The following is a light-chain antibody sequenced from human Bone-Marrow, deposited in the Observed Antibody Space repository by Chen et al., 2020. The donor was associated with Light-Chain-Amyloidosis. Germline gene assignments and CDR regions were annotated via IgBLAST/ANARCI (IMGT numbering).Light chain of an antibody. V-gene: IGKV3-20*01. J-gene: IGKJ4*01. CDR1: QTISSNY. CDR3: QQYGTSPLT. Sequence: EIFWTRPPGTLLLPPGKGANPSCRASQTISSNYLTWYQQKFGQAPGLLIYGSSSRATGIPDRFTGSGSGTDFTLTINRLEPEDFATYYCQQYGTSPLTFGGGTKVEIK. CDR2: GSS.